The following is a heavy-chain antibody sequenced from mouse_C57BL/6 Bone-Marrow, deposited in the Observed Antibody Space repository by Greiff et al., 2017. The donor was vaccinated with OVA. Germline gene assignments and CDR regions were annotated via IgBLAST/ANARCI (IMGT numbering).Heavy chain of an antibody. V-gene: IGHV1-69*01. CDR2: IDPSDSYT. J-gene: IGHJ3*01. Sequence: QVQLQQPGAELVMPGASVKLSCKASGYTFTSYWMHWVKQRPGQGLEWIGEIDPSDSYTNYNPKFKGKSTLTVDKASITAYMQLSSLTSEDSAVYDCASGDYGLFAYWGQGTLVTVSA. CDR3: ASGDYGLFAY. CDR1: GYTFTSYW. D-gene: IGHD1-2*01.